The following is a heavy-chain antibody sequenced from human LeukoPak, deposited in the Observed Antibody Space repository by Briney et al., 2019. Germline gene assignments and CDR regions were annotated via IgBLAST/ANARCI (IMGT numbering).Heavy chain of an antibody. CDR3: ARRYYYYYMDV. Sequence: SETLSLTCTVSGGSISGHYRSWIRQPPGKGLEWIGYIYYSGSTNYNPSLKSRVTISVDTSKNQFSLKLSSVTAADTAVYYCARRYYYYYMDVWGKGTTVPVSS. J-gene: IGHJ6*03. V-gene: IGHV4-59*11. CDR2: IYYSGST. CDR1: GGSISGHY.